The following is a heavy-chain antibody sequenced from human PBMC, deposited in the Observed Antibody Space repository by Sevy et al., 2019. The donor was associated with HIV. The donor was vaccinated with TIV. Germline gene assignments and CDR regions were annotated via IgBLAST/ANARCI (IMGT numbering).Heavy chain of an antibody. J-gene: IGHJ5*02. D-gene: IGHD3-3*01. Sequence: GGSLRLSCAASGFTFSSYNLNWVRQAPGKGLEWVSFISSTSSTIYYADSVKGRFTISRDNAKNSLYLQMNSLRAEDTALYYCARDSRAIFGAGNWFDPWGQGTLVTVSS. CDR1: GFTFSSYN. CDR3: ARDSRAIFGAGNWFDP. V-gene: IGHV3-48*01. CDR2: ISSTSSTI.